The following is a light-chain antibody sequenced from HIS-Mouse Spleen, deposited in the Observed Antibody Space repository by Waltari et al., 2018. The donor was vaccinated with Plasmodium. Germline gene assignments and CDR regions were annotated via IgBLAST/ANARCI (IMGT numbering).Light chain of an antibody. Sequence: AVLTQPSSLSASPGASASLTCTLRSGINVGTYRIYWYQQKPGSPPQYLLRYKSDSDKQQGSGVPSRFSVSKDASANAGILLISGLQSEDEADYYCMIWHSSAWVFGGGTKLTVL. V-gene: IGLV5-45*03. CDR3: MIWHSSAWV. CDR1: SGINVGTYR. J-gene: IGLJ3*02. CDR2: YKSDSDK.